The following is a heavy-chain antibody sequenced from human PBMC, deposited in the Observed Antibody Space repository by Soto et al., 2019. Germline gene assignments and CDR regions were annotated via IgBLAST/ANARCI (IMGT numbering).Heavy chain of an antibody. CDR3: ARELPDDSLP. J-gene: IGHJ5*02. V-gene: IGHV3-66*01. Sequence: EVQLVESGGGLVQPGGSMRLSCAGSGLPVSDRYMSWVRQTPGRKLEGVSVFHDGTIYYADSMKGRFTVSRDNSKNMVDLQMNSPSVEDAAVYYCARELPDDSLPWGQGTLGTVSS. D-gene: IGHD3-22*01. CDR1: GLPVSDRY. CDR2: FHDGTI.